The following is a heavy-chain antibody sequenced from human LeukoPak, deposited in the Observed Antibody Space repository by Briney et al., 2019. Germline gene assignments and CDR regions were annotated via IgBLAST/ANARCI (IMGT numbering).Heavy chain of an antibody. Sequence: GASVKVSCKASGFTFTSSAVQWVRQARGQRLEWIGWIVVGSGNTNYAQKFQERVIIIRDMSTRTVYMELSSLTFEDTAVYYCAAGYSGYEYPNCWSQGTLVTVSS. CDR1: GFTFTSSA. J-gene: IGHJ4*02. V-gene: IGHV1-58*01. CDR2: IVVGSGNT. CDR3: AAGYSGYEYPNC. D-gene: IGHD5-12*01.